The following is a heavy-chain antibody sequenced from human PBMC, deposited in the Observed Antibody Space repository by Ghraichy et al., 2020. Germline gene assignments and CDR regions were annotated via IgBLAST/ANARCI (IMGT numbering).Heavy chain of an antibody. CDR3: AHVDTKMVGYNWFDP. CDR2: IHWNGDK. D-gene: IGHD5-18*01. Sequence: SGPTLVKPTQTLTLTCTFSGFSLSTSAMGVGWIRQPPGKALEWLALIHWNGDKRYSPSLKSRLSITRDTSKNQVVLTMTNVDPVDTATYYCAHVDTKMVGYNWFDPWGQGTLVTVSS. V-gene: IGHV2-5*01. CDR1: GFSLSTSAMG. J-gene: IGHJ5*02.